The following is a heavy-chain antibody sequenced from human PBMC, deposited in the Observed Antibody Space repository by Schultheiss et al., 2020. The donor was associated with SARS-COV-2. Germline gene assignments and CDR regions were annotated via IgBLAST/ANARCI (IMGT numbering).Heavy chain of an antibody. J-gene: IGHJ3*02. V-gene: IGHV3-30*04. CDR1: GFTLNTYT. Sequence: GGSLRLSCAASGFTLNTYTIHWVRQAPGKGLEWVAVTSYDGNDQIYADSVKGRFTISRDNSKNTLYLQMNSLRAEDTAVYYCAKGKQQLGYDAFDIWGQGTMVTVSS. CDR3: AKGKQQLGYDAFDI. D-gene: IGHD6-13*01. CDR2: TSYDGNDQ.